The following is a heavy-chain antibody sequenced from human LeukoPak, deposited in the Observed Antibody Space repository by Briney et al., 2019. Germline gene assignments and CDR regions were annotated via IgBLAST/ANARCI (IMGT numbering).Heavy chain of an antibody. V-gene: IGHV3-21*01. CDR3: ARDRWDVVLIPAAREIDY. CDR1: GFSVSNNY. Sequence: PGGSLRLSCAASGFSVSNNYMSWVRQAPGKGLEWVSSISSSSTYIYYADSVKGRFTISRDNAKNSLYLQMNSLRADDTAVYYCARDRWDVVLIPAAREIDYWGQGTLVTVSS. D-gene: IGHD2-2*01. CDR2: ISSSSTYI. J-gene: IGHJ4*02.